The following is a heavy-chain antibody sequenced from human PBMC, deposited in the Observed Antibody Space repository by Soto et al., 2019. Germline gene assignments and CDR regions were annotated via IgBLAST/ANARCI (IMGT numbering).Heavy chain of an antibody. CDR1: GGSVSSGSYY. CDR3: ARTAQYYFDY. CDR2: IYYSGST. V-gene: IGHV4-61*01. J-gene: IGHJ4*02. Sequence: SETLSLTCTVSGGSVSSGSYYWSWIRQPPGKGLEWIGYIYYSGSTNYNPSLKSRVTISVDTSKNQFSLKLSSVTAADTAVYYCARTAQYYFDYWGQGTLVTVSS.